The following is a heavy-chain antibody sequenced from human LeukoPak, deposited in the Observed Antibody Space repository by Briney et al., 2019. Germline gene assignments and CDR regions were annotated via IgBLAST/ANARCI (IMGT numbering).Heavy chain of an antibody. CDR2: ISSTGSYI. V-gene: IGHV3-21*01. CDR3: ARLGYCSSTSCRYDAFDI. J-gene: IGHJ3*02. D-gene: IGHD2-2*01. Sequence: PGGSLRLSCAASGFNLNSYMLNWVRQAPGKGLEWVSSISSTGSYIYHADSVKGRFTISRDNPGNVVYLQMDSLRAEDTAVYYCARLGYCSSTSCRYDAFDIWGQGTMVTVSS. CDR1: GFNLNSYM.